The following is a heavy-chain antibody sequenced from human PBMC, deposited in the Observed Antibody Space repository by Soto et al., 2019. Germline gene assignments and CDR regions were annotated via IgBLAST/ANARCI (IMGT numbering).Heavy chain of an antibody. J-gene: IGHJ3*02. CDR1: GFTFSSYA. CDR3: ARDGVNTRTTRWAFDS. V-gene: IGHV3-30-3*01. CDR2: ISYDGSNK. D-gene: IGHD4-17*01. Sequence: GGSLRLSCAASGFTFSSYAMHWVRQAPGKGLEWVAVISYDGSNKYYADSVKGRFTISRDNSKNTLYLQMNSLRAEDTAVYYCARDGVNTRTTRWAFDSWGQGTMVTVSS.